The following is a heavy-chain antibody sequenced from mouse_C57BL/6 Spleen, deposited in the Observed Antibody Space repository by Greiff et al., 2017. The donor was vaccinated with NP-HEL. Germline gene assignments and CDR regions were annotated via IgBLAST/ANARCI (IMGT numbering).Heavy chain of an antibody. CDR2: IYPGSGST. J-gene: IGHJ3*01. D-gene: IGHD1-1*01. V-gene: IGHV1-55*01. CDR3: ARHYYGSGRFAY. Sequence: VQLQQPGAELVKPGASVKMSCKASGYTFTGYWITWVKQRPGQGLEWIGDIYPGSGSTNYNEKFKSKATLTVDTSSSTAYMQLSSLTSEDSAVYYCARHYYGSGRFAYWGQGTLVTVSA. CDR1: GYTFTGYW.